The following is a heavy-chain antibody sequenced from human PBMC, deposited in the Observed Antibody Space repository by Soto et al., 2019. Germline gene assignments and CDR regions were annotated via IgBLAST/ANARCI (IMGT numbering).Heavy chain of an antibody. V-gene: IGHV4-34*01. CDR3: ARGGVSIFGVVKNNWFDP. CDR2: INHSGST. CDR1: GGSFSGYY. Sequence: SETLSLTCAVYGGSFSGYYWSWIRQPPGKGLEWIGEINHSGSTNYNPSLKSRVTISVDTSKNQFSLKLSSVTAADTAVYYCARGGVSIFGVVKNNWFDPWGQGTLVTVSS. D-gene: IGHD3-3*01. J-gene: IGHJ5*02.